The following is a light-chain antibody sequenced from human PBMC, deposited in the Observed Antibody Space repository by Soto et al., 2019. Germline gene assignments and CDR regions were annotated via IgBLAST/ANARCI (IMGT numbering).Light chain of an antibody. CDR1: QSIRSH. V-gene: IGKV1-39*01. CDR2: AAP. CDR3: HQSYSSWT. Sequence: GARVTITCRASQSIRSHLNWYQQKPGKAPNLLIYAAPSLHSGVPSRFSGSGSGTDFTLTISSLQPEDFGTFYCHQSYSSWTLGQGTKVDIK. J-gene: IGKJ1*01.